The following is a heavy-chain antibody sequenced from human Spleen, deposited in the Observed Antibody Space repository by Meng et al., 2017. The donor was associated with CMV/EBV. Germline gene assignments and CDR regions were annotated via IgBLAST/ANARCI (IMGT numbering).Heavy chain of an antibody. CDR1: GFTFSSYA. Sequence: GESLKISCAASGFTFSSYAMSWVRQAPGKGLEWVSAISGSGGSTYYADSVKGRFTISRDNSKNTLYLQMNSLRAEDTAVYYCATQSRYCSSPSCSSFDYWGRERWSPSPQ. CDR2: ISGSGGST. D-gene: IGHD2-2*01. V-gene: IGHV3-23*01. CDR3: ATQSRYCSSPSCSSFDY. J-gene: IGHJ4*02.